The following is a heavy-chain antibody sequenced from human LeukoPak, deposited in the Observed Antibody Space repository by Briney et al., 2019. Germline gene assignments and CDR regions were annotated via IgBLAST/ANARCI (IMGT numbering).Heavy chain of an antibody. CDR3: ARAATVAGITS. J-gene: IGHJ5*02. Sequence: PGGSLRLSCAASGFTFSSYSMNWVRQAPGKGLEWVSSISSSSSYIYYPDSVKGRFTISRDNAKNSLYLQMNSLRAEDTAVYYCARAATVAGITSWGQGTLVTVSS. D-gene: IGHD6-19*01. CDR2: ISSSSSYI. V-gene: IGHV3-21*01. CDR1: GFTFSSYS.